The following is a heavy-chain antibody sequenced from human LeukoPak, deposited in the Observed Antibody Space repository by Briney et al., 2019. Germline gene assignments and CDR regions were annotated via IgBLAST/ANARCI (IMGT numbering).Heavy chain of an antibody. D-gene: IGHD2-15*01. CDR1: GGSISSYY. J-gene: IGHJ3*02. CDR2: IYTSGST. CDR3: ARDLGSEGDAFDI. Sequence: PSETLSLTCTVSGGSISSYYWSWIRQPPGKGLEWIGRIYTSGSTNYNPSLKNRVTISVDTSKNQFSLKLSSVTAADTAVYYCARDLGSEGDAFDIWGQGTMVTVSS. V-gene: IGHV4-4*08.